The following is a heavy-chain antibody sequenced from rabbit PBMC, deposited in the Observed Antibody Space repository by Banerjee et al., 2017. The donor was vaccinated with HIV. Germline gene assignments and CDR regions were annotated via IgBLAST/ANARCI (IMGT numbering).Heavy chain of an antibody. J-gene: IGHJ4*01. D-gene: IGHD8-1*01. CDR3: ARETSSSYYSFNL. V-gene: IGHV1S40*01. Sequence: AKGPFTISKTSSTTVTLQMTSLTAADTATYFCARETSSSYYSFNLWGPGTLVTVS.